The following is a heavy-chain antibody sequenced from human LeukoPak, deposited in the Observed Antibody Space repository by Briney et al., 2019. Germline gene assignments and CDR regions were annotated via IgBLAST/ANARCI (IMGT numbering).Heavy chain of an antibody. CDR1: GYTFTSYG. D-gene: IGHD6-13*01. J-gene: IGHJ1*01. CDR2: ISAYNGNT. V-gene: IGHV1-18*01. CDR3: VSTPGYSSSWYTYFQH. Sequence: ASVEVSCKASGYTFTSYGISWVRQAPGQGLEWMGWISAYNGNTNYAQKLQGRVTMTTDTSTSTAYMELRSLRSDDTAVYYCVSTPGYSSSWYTYFQHWGQGTLVTVSS.